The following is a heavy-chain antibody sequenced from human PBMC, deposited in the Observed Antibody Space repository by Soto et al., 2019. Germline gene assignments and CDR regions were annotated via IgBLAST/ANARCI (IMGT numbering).Heavy chain of an antibody. V-gene: IGHV3-21*01. Sequence: EVQLVESGGGLVKPGGSLRLSCAASGFTFSNYSMNWVRQAPGKGLEWVSSISSSGTYTYYADSVKGRFTMSRDNAKNSLYLQMNSLRAEDTAVYSCARVYLAAAGTYYYGMDVWGQGTTVTVSS. CDR1: GFTFSNYS. CDR3: ARVYLAAAGTYYYGMDV. CDR2: ISSSGTYT. J-gene: IGHJ6*02. D-gene: IGHD6-13*01.